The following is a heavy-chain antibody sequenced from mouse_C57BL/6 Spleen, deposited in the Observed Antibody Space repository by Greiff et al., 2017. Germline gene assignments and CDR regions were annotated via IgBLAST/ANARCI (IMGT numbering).Heavy chain of an antibody. CDR2: IYPGSGST. CDR3: ASYDGYYVGAMDY. J-gene: IGHJ4*01. D-gene: IGHD2-3*01. V-gene: IGHV1-55*01. CDR1: GYTFTSYW. Sequence: QVQLQQPGAELVKPGASVKMSCKASGYTFTSYWITWVKQRPGQGLEWIGDIYPGSGSTNYNEKFKSKATLTVDTSSSTAYMQLSSLTSEDSAVYYCASYDGYYVGAMDYWGQGTSVTVSS.